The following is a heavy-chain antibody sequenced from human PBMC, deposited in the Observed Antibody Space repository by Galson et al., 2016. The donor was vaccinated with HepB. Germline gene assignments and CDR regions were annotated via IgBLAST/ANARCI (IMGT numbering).Heavy chain of an antibody. Sequence: SVKVSCKASGYTLTGYYMHWVRQAPGQGLEWMGWINPNSGGTNYAQKFQGRVTMTRDTSISTAYMELSRLRSDDTAVYYCAREIAAAVGYYYYGMDVWGKGTTVTVSS. V-gene: IGHV1-2*02. CDR3: AREIAAAVGYYYYGMDV. J-gene: IGHJ6*04. CDR2: INPNSGGT. D-gene: IGHD6-13*01. CDR1: GYTLTGYY.